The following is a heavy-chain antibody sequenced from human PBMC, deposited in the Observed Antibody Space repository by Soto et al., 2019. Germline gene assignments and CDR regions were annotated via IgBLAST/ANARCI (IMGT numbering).Heavy chain of an antibody. CDR3: AASSAADPFDY. J-gene: IGHJ4*02. Sequence: ASVKVSCKASGYTFTNYGITWVRQAPGQGLEWMGWISTYNGDTNYAQKFQGRVTMTTDTSTSTAYMELRSLRSDDTAVYYCAASSAADPFDYWGQGTLVTVSS. CDR2: ISTYNGDT. V-gene: IGHV1-18*01. D-gene: IGHD6-13*01. CDR1: GYTFTNYG.